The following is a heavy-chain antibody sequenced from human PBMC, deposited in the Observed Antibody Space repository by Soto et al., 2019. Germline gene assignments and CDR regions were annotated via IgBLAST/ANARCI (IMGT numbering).Heavy chain of an antibody. J-gene: IGHJ4*02. V-gene: IGHV3-9*01. D-gene: IGHD7-27*01. Sequence: SLRLSCAASGFTFDDYAMHWVRQAPGKGLEWVSGISWNSGTIGYADSVKGRFTISRDNAKNSLYLQMNSLRAEDTAVYYCARGELGGDYWGQGTLVTVSS. CDR2: ISWNSGTI. CDR3: ARGELGGDY. CDR1: GFTFDDYA.